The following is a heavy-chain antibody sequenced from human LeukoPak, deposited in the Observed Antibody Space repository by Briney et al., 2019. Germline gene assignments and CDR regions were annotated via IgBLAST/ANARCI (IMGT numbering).Heavy chain of an antibody. V-gene: IGHV4-59*08. J-gene: IGHJ4*02. CDR2: IYYSGST. Sequence: SETLSLTCTVSGGSISSYYWSWIRQPPGKGLEWIGYIYYSGSTNYNPSLKSRVTISVDTSKNQFSLKLSSVTAADTAVYYCARGGMVRGVIPNYFDYWGQGTLVTVSS. D-gene: IGHD3-10*01. CDR3: ARGGMVRGVIPNYFDY. CDR1: GGSISSYY.